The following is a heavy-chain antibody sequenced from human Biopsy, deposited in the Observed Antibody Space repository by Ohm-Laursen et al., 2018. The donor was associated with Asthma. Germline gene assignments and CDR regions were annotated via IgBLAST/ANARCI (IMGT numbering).Heavy chain of an antibody. J-gene: IGHJ6*02. CDR3: AKERYYDFWSGYPI. CDR2: MSFDGRQT. D-gene: IGHD3-3*01. CDR1: GFSFNSYG. Sequence: SLRLSCVASGFSFNSYGMHWVRQAPGKGLEWVAVMSFDGRQTYYADSVKGRFTISRDNSKNTLYLQMNSLRAEDTAVYYCAKERYYDFWSGYPIWGQGTAVNVSS. V-gene: IGHV3-30*18.